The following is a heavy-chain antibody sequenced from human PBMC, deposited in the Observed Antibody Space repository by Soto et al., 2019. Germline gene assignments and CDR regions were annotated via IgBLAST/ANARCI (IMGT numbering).Heavy chain of an antibody. V-gene: IGHV2-5*02. D-gene: IGHD3-16*01. CDR3: AHIPNYYQYDWFDP. Sequence: QITLKESGPPLVKPTQTLTLTCTFSGFSLTTRGVGVGGIRQPPGKALECLALIYWDDDKRYSPSLQSRLSNTKDTSKNQVVLTMTNVDPMDTATYYCAHIPNYYQYDWFDPWGQGTLVSVSS. CDR2: IYWDDDK. J-gene: IGHJ5*02. CDR1: GFSLTTRGVG.